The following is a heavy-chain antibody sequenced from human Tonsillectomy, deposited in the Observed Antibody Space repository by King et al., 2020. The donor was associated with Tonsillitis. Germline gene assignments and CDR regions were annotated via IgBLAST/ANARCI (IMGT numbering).Heavy chain of an antibody. V-gene: IGHV4-39*01. CDR3: ARYVSWSFDY. CDR2: IVYSGTI. CDR1: GGSISSGDHY. D-gene: IGHD3-3*01. J-gene: IGHJ4*02. Sequence: QLQESGPGVVKPSETLSLTCTVSGGSISSGDHYWAWIRQPPGKGLEWIAYIVYSGTIFYNPPLKSRINISGGTSENRSPLKLSSVTAAATAVYFCARYVSWSFDYWGQGALVTVSS.